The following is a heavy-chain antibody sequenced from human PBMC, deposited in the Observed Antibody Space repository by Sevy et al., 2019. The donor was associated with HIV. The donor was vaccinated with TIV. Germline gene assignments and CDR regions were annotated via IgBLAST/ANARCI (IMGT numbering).Heavy chain of an antibody. CDR2: INHSGST. CDR3: ASVLRYPLRYGMDV. V-gene: IGHV4-34*01. D-gene: IGHD3-9*01. CDR1: GGSFSGYY. J-gene: IGHJ6*02. Sequence: SETLSLTCAVYGGSFSGYYWSWIRQPPGKGLEWIGEINHSGSTNYNPSLKSRVTISVDTSKNQFSLKLSSVTAADTAVYYCASVLRYPLRYGMDVWGQGTTVTVSS.